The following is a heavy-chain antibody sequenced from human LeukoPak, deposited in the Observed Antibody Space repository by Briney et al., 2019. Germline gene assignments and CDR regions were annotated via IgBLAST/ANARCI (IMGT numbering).Heavy chain of an antibody. V-gene: IGHV1-3*01. CDR1: GHTFTSYG. CDR2: INAGNGNT. J-gene: IGHJ4*02. D-gene: IGHD3-3*01. Sequence: ASVKVSCTASGHTFTSYGISWVRQAPGQRLEWMGWINAGNGNTKYSQKFQGRVTITRDTSASTAYMELSSLRSEDTAVYYCARDGDFWSGYYHFDYWGQGTLVTVSS. CDR3: ARDGDFWSGYYHFDY.